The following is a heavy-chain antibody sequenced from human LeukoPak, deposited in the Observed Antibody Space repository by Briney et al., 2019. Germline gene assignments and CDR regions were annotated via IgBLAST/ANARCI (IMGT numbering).Heavy chain of an antibody. CDR1: GFTFSSYA. CDR3: AREYEAGFDY. V-gene: IGHV3-21*01. J-gene: IGHJ4*02. Sequence: GGSLRLSCAASGFTFSSYAMNWVRQTPGEGLEWVSSIGTTTTSIYHADSVKGRFTISRDNAKNSLYLQMNSLRAEDTAVYYCAREYEAGFDYWGQGTLVTVSS. D-gene: IGHD3-3*01. CDR2: IGTTTTSI.